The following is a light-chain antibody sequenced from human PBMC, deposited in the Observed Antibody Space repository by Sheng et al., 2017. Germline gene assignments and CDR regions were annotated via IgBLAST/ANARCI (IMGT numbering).Light chain of an antibody. J-gene: IGKJ4*01. CDR2: DAS. Sequence: AIQLTQSPSSLSASVGDRVIITCRASQGINSDLAWYQQKPGKVPILLISDASSLESGVPSRFSGSGSGTDFTLTISSLQPEDFASYYCQQFNSYPLTFGGGTMVQIK. V-gene: IGKV1-13*02. CDR3: QQFNSYPLT. CDR1: QGINSD.